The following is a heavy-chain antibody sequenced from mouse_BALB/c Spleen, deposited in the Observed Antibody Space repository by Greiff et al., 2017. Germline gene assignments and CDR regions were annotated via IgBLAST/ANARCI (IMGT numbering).Heavy chain of an antibody. Sequence: DVKLQESGGGLVQPGGSLKLSCAASGFDFSRYWMSWVRQAPGKGLEWIGEINPDSSTINYTPSLKDKFIISRDNAKNTLYLQMSKVRSEDTALYYCARPEGNYWYFDVWGAGTTVTVSS. J-gene: IGHJ1*01. CDR2: INPDSSTI. V-gene: IGHV4-1*02. CDR1: GFDFSRYW. CDR3: ARPEGNYWYFDV. D-gene: IGHD2-1*01.